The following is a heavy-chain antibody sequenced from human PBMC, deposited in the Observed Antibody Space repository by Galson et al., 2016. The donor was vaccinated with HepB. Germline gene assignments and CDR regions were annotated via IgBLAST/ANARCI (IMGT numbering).Heavy chain of an antibody. V-gene: IGHV3-23*01. Sequence: SLRLSCAASGFTPNNHVMSWVRQAPGKGLEWVATIGGRPDQQHYADSVEGRFAISRDNSRSTVSLQMTSLRAEDTAIYYCLKDAQHPIDYWGQGTLVTVSS. CDR2: IGGRPDQQ. CDR1: GFTPNNHV. CDR3: LKDAQHPIDY. J-gene: IGHJ4*02.